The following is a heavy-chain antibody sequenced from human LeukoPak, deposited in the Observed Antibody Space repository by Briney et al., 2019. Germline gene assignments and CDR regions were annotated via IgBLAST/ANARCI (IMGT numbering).Heavy chain of an antibody. Sequence: TGGSLRLSCAASGFTFSDYYMSWIRQAPGKGLEWVSYISSSGSTIYYADSVKGRFTISRDNAKNSLYLQMNSLRAEDTAVYYCARDPTTYTIFGVVITSNDYYGMDVWGQGTTVTVSS. D-gene: IGHD3-3*01. J-gene: IGHJ6*02. CDR1: GFTFSDYY. V-gene: IGHV3-11*01. CDR3: ARDPTTYTIFGVVITSNDYYGMDV. CDR2: ISSSGSTI.